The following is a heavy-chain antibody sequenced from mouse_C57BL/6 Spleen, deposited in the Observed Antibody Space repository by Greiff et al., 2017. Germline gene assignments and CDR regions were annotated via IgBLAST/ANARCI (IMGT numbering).Heavy chain of an antibody. V-gene: IGHV1-42*01. CDR2: INPSTGGT. CDR1: GYSFTGYY. CDR3: ARSGYGYPWFAY. Sequence: VQLQQSVPELVKPGASVKISCKASGYSFTGYYMNWVKQSPEKSLEWIGEINPSTGGTTYNQKFKAKATLTVDKSSSTAYMQLKGLTSEDSAVYYCARSGYGYPWFAYWGQGTLVTVSA. D-gene: IGHD2-2*01. J-gene: IGHJ3*01.